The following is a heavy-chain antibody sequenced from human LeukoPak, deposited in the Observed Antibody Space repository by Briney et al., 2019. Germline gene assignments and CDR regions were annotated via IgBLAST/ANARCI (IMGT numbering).Heavy chain of an antibody. CDR3: ARGPNHYDYYDLDV. Sequence: GGSLRLSRAASGFNFCDYYMSWIRQAPGKGLEWVAYTSRSDGMVYYADSVKGRFTVSVENAKSSLFLQMNTLRAEDSAVYYCARGPNHYDYYDLDVWGQGTTVIVSS. J-gene: IGHJ6*02. CDR1: GFNFCDYY. CDR2: TSRSDGMV. V-gene: IGHV3-11*01.